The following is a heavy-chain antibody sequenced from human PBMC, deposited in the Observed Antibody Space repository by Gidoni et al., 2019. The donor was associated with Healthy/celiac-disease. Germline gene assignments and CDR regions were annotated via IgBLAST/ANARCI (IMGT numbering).Heavy chain of an antibody. CDR2: ISSSSSYI. D-gene: IGHD6-6*01. CDR3: ARDSSSSKYDY. CDR1: GCTFSSYS. V-gene: IGHV3-21*01. J-gene: IGHJ4*02. Sequence: EVQLVESGGGLVKPGGSLRLYCAASGCTFSSYSMNWVRQAPGKGLEWVSSISSSSSYIYYADSVKGRFTISRDNAKNSLYLQMNSLRAEDTAVYYCARDSSSSKYDYWGQGTLVTVSS.